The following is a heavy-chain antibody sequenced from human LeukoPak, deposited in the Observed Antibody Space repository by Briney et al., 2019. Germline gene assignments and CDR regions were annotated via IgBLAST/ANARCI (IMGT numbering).Heavy chain of an antibody. Sequence: SETLSLTCAVSGGSISSSNWWSWVRQPPGKGLEWIGEIYHSGSTNYNPSLKSRVTMSVDTSKNQFSLKLSSVTAADTAVYYCAREIGGIQLWSHLNYWYFDLWGRGTLVTVSS. D-gene: IGHD5-18*01. CDR2: IYHSGST. V-gene: IGHV4-4*02. CDR3: AREIGGIQLWSHLNYWYFDL. J-gene: IGHJ2*01. CDR1: GGSISSSNW.